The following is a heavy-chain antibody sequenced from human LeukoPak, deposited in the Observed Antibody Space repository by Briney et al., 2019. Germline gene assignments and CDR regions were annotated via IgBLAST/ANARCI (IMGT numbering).Heavy chain of an antibody. CDR2: LTNSGGSGGVT. V-gene: IGHV3-23*01. CDR1: GFTFSTYA. J-gene: IGHJ4*02. Sequence: GGSLRLSCAASGFTFSTYAMSWVRQAPGKGLEWVSALTNSGGSGGVTYYADSVKGRFIISRDNSKSTLYLQLSSLRAEDTAVYYCAKATSTDHYDSRGFYRVDFDSWGQGTLVTVSS. D-gene: IGHD3-22*01. CDR3: AKATSTDHYDSRGFYRVDFDS.